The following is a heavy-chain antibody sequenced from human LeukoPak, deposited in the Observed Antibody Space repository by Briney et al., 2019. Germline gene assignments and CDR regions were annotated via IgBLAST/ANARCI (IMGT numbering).Heavy chain of an antibody. CDR2: MNPNSGNT. CDR1: GYTFTSYD. J-gene: IGHJ6*03. V-gene: IGHV1-8*03. D-gene: IGHD3-22*01. Sequence: ASVKVSCKASGYTFTSYDINWVRQATGQGLEWMGWMNPNSGNTGYAQKFQGRVTITRNTSISTAYMELSSLRSEDTAVYYCARDPGYYDTSGYYYRYYYYYMDVWGQGTTVTISS. CDR3: ARDPGYYDTSGYYYRYYYYYMDV.